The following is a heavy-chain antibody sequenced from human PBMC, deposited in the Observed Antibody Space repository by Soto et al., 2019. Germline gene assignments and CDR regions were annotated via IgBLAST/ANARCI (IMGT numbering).Heavy chain of an antibody. V-gene: IGHV3-30*18. CDR3: AKDDLAAADAYYYYGMDV. J-gene: IGHJ6*02. CDR1: GFTFSSYG. CDR2: ISYDGSNK. D-gene: IGHD6-13*01. Sequence: PGGSLRLSCAASGFTFSSYGMHWVRQAPGKGLEWVAVISYDGSNKYYADSVKGRFTISRDNSKNTLYLQMNSLRAEDTAVYYCAKDDLAAADAYYYYGMDVWGQGTTVTVSS.